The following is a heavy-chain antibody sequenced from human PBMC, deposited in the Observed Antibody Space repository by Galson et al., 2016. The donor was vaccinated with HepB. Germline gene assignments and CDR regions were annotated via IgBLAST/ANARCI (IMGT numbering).Heavy chain of an antibody. CDR1: GFTFRDYA. V-gene: IGHV3-23*01. CDR2: ISGSGDNT. D-gene: IGHD4-11*01. CDR3: VRSNFADY. J-gene: IGHJ4*02. Sequence: SLRLSCAASGFTFRDYAMNWVRQAPGKGLQWVSTISGSGDNTYYGDSVKGRFAVSRDNFKNTLSLQLSSLGAEDTAVYYCVRSNFADYWGQGVLVTVTS.